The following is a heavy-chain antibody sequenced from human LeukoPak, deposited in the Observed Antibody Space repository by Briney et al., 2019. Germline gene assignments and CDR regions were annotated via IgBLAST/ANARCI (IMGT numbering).Heavy chain of an antibody. D-gene: IGHD3-10*01. Sequence: SQTLSLTCAVSGGSISSGGYSWSWIRQPPGKGLEWIGYIYHSGSTYYNPSLKSRVTISVDTSKNQFSLKLSSVTAADTAVYYCASVRMARGNPLSDYWGQGTLVTVSS. J-gene: IGHJ4*02. CDR1: GGSISSGGYS. CDR2: IYHSGST. V-gene: IGHV4-30-2*01. CDR3: ASVRMARGNPLSDY.